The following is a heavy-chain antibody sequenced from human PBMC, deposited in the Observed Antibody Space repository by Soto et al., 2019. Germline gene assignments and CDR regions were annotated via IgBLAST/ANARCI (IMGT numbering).Heavy chain of an antibody. J-gene: IGHJ3*02. CDR2: IYYSGST. Sequence: QVQLQESGPGLVKPSETLSLTCTVSGGSVSSGSYYWSWIRQPPGKGLEWIGYIYYSGSTNYNPSLKSRVTISVDTSKNQFSLKLSSVTAADTAVYYWAREGGVGATKGAFDIWGQGTMVTVSS. CDR1: GGSVSSGSYY. V-gene: IGHV4-61*01. CDR3: AREGGVGATKGAFDI. D-gene: IGHD1-26*01.